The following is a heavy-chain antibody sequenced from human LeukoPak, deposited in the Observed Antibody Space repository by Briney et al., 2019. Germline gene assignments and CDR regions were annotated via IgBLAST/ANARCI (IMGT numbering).Heavy chain of an antibody. D-gene: IGHD3-10*01. CDR2: IGSDNKP. CDR1: GFTFSAYA. J-gene: IGHJ4*02. Sequence: GGSLRLSCEASGFTFSAYAMTWVRQAPGKGLEWVSSIGSDNKPHYSESVKGRFAISRDNSKNTLFLQLHNLRVEDTALYYCASKKEGWGGFDYWGQGTLVTVSS. CDR3: ASKKEGWGGFDY. V-gene: IGHV3-23*05.